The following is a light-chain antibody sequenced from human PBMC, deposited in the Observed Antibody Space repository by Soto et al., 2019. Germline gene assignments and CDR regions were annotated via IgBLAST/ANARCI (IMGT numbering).Light chain of an antibody. V-gene: IGKV3-15*01. CDR3: QQYNNWPRVFT. Sequence: EIVMTQSPATLSVSPGERATLSCRASQTVSSNLAWYQQKPGQAPRLLIYGASSRATGIPARFSGSGSGTELTLTISSRQSEAFAVYYCQQYNNWPRVFTFGPGTKVDIK. CDR2: GAS. J-gene: IGKJ3*01. CDR1: QTVSSN.